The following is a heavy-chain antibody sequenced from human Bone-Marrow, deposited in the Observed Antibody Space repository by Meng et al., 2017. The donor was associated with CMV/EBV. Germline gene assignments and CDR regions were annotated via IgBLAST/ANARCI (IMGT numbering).Heavy chain of an antibody. Sequence: GVPLRLSCAASGFTFSSYVMHWVRQAPGKGLESVANKKEDGTLKYYVESVKSRFTISRDNDKSSLYLQMNSLRAEDTAVYYCARDVPLMSGTGLYDYWGQGTVVTVSS. CDR2: KKEDGTLK. J-gene: IGHJ4*02. V-gene: IGHV3-7*01. CDR3: ARDVPLMSGTGLYDY. D-gene: IGHD2-8*01. CDR1: GFTFSSYV.